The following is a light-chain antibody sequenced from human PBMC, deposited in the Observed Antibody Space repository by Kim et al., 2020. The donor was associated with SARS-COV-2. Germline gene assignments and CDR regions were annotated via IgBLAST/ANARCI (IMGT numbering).Light chain of an antibody. Sequence: GDRVTITCRASQDISNYLAWFQLKPGEAPKLLIYAASALQPGVPSRFSGSGSGTDFTLTVTSLQPEGVATYYCQKCDSAPWTFGQGTKVDI. CDR3: QKCDSAPWT. J-gene: IGKJ1*01. CDR1: QDISNY. V-gene: IGKV1-27*01. CDR2: AAS.